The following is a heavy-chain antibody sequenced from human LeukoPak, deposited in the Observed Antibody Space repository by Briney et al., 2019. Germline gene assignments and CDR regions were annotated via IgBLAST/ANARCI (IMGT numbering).Heavy chain of an antibody. CDR1: GGTFSSYA. J-gene: IGHJ4*02. V-gene: IGHV1-8*02. CDR2: MNPNSGNT. CDR3: ARALLGRFDY. Sequence: GSSVKVSCKASGGTFSSYAINWVRQATGQGLEWMGWMNPNSGNTGYAQKFQGRVTMTRNTSISTAYMELSSLRSEDTAVYYCARALLGRFDYWGQGTLVTVSS. D-gene: IGHD2-15*01.